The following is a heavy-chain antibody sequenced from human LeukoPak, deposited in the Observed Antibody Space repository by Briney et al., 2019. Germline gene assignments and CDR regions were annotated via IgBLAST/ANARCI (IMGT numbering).Heavy chain of an antibody. CDR3: ARALYYYDSSDYPSYFDY. D-gene: IGHD3-22*01. CDR1: GFTFSSYG. J-gene: IGHJ4*02. Sequence: GGSLRLSCAASGFTFSSYGMNWVRQAPGKGLEWVSSISSSSSYIYYADSVKGRFTISRDNAKNSLYLQMNSLRAEDTAVYYCARALYYYDSSDYPSYFDYWGQGTLVTVSS. V-gene: IGHV3-21*01. CDR2: ISSSSSYI.